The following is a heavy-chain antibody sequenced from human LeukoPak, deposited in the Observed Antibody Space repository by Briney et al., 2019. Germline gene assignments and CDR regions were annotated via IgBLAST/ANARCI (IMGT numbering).Heavy chain of an antibody. CDR3: ARYNGDYDASFES. V-gene: IGHV1-24*01. J-gene: IGHJ4*02. Sequence: SSVQVSCKVSGYTLTELSMHWVRQAPGKGLEWMGGFDPEDGETNYAQKFQGRVTMTTDTSTSTAYMEPPNLRSDDTAVYFCARYNGDYDASFESWGQGTLVTVSS. CDR2: FDPEDGET. D-gene: IGHD1-7*01. CDR1: GYTLTELS.